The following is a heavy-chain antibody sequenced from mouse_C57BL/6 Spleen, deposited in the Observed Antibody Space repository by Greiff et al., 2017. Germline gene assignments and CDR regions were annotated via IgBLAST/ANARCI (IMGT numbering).Heavy chain of an antibody. CDR1: GFPFTDYY. Sequence: EVMLVESGGGLVQPGGSLSLTCAASGFPFTDYYMCWVRQPPGTSLEWLGFIRNKANGYTTEYSASKKGRFTISRDNSQSILYLQMIALRAEDSATYYCARYKCTSVAYWYFDVWGTGTTVTVSS. CDR2: IRNKANGYTT. J-gene: IGHJ1*03. D-gene: IGHD1-1*01. V-gene: IGHV7-3*01. CDR3: ARYKCTSVAYWYFDV.